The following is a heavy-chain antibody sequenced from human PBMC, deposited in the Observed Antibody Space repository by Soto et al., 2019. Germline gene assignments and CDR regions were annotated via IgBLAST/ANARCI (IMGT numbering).Heavy chain of an antibody. V-gene: IGHV1-69*12. Sequence: QVQLVQSGAEVKKPGSSVKVSCKASGGTFSSYAISWVRQAPGQGLEWMGGIIPIFGTANYAQKFQGRVTITADESTCTAYMELSSLRSEDTAVYYCARGRGLSIAARPYYFDYWGQGTLVTVSS. CDR1: GGTFSSYA. CDR2: IIPIFGTA. CDR3: ARGRGLSIAARPYYFDY. D-gene: IGHD6-6*01. J-gene: IGHJ4*02.